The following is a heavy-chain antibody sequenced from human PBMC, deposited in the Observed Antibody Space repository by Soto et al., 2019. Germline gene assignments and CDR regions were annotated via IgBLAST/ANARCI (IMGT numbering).Heavy chain of an antibody. J-gene: IGHJ5*02. V-gene: IGHV4-31*03. CDR2: IYYSGST. CDR3: ARFPYGGGDWFDP. Sequence: SETLSLTCTVSGGSISSGAYYWSWIRQHPGKGLEWIGYIYYSGSTYYNPSLTSRVTISIDTSKNQFSLKLSSVTAADTAVYYCARFPYGGGDWFDPWGQGTPVTVSS. D-gene: IGHD3-10*01. CDR1: GGSISSGAYY.